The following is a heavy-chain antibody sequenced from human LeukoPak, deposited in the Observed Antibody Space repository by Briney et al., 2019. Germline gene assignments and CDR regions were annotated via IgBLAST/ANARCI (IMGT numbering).Heavy chain of an antibody. D-gene: IGHD6-13*01. Sequence: ASVKVSCKASGYTFTTYAMHWVRQAPGQRLEWLGWINAGNGNTKYSQKFQGRVTFTRDTSASTAYMELNSLRSEDTATYYCARDLSVSAAGYLDNWGQGTLVTVSS. CDR1: GYTFTTYA. CDR2: INAGNGNT. CDR3: ARDLSVSAAGYLDN. J-gene: IGHJ4*02. V-gene: IGHV1-3*01.